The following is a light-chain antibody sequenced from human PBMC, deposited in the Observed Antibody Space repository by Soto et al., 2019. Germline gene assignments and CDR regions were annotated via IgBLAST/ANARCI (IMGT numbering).Light chain of an antibody. J-gene: IGKJ2*01. V-gene: IGKV4-1*01. CDR2: WAS. Sequence: DIVMTQSPDSLAVSLGERATINCKSSQSVLYSPHNNNYLAWYQQKPGQPPKLLIYWASTRQFGVPDRFSGSGSGTDFTLTISSLQAEDVAVYYCQQYYSIPYTFGQGTKLEIK. CDR3: QQYYSIPYT. CDR1: QSVLYSPHNNNY.